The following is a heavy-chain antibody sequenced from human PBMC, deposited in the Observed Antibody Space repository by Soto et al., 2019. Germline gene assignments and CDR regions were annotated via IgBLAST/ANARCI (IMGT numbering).Heavy chain of an antibody. CDR1: GYSISSGYY. CDR2: IYHSGST. D-gene: IGHD3-22*01. CDR3: GRDRPLGTDSSGDPSGGTFDY. Sequence: PSDTLSLTCAVSGYSISSGYYWGWIRQPPGEGLEWIGSIYHSGSTYYNPSLKSRVTISVDTSKNQFSLKLSSVTAADTAVYYCGRDRPLGTDSSGDPSGGTFDYWGPGXLVTVSS. J-gene: IGHJ4*02. V-gene: IGHV4-38-2*02.